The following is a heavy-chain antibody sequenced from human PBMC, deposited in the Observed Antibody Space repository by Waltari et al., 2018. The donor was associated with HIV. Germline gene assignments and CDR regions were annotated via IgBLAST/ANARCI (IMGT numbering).Heavy chain of an antibody. CDR3: ARDAALFD. V-gene: IGHV3-74*01. D-gene: IGHD3-10*02. J-gene: IGHJ4*02. CDR1: GFTFSSSW. CDR2: VKGAGGSP. Sequence: EVQLVESGGGLVQPGGSLRLSCAASGFTFSSSWMHWVRQAPGKGLVWVSRVKGAGGSPDEAASVKGRLTISRDNAKTTLYLQVNTLRAEDSAVYFCARDAALFDWGEGTLVTVSS.